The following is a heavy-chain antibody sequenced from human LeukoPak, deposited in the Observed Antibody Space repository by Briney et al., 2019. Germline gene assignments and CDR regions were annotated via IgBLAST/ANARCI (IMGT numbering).Heavy chain of an antibody. CDR3: ARDPYDSSGYYPTYFDY. D-gene: IGHD3-22*01. CDR2: ISYDGSNK. CDR1: GLTFSSKG. Sequence: PGGSLRLSCAVSGLTFSSKGMHWVRQAPGKGLEWVAVISYDGSNKYYADSVKGRFTISRDNSKNTLYLQMNSLRAEDTAVYYCARDPYDSSGYYPTYFDYWGQGTLVTVSS. V-gene: IGHV3-30*03. J-gene: IGHJ4*02.